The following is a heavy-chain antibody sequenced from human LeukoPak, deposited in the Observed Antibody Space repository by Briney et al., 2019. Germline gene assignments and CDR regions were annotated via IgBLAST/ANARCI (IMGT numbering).Heavy chain of an antibody. CDR1: GFTFSDYY. Sequence: GGSLRLSCAASGFTFSDYYMSWIRQAPGKGLEWVSYISSSGSTIYYADSVKGRFTISRDNAKNSLYLQMNSLRAEDTAVYYCARDRRYCSGGSCYSNYYYYCGMDVWGQGTTVTVSS. CDR3: ARDRRYCSGGSCYSNYYYYCGMDV. D-gene: IGHD2-15*01. V-gene: IGHV3-11*01. J-gene: IGHJ6*02. CDR2: ISSSGSTI.